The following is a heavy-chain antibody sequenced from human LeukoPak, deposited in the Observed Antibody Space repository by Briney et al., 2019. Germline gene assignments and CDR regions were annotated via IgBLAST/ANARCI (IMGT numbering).Heavy chain of an antibody. J-gene: IGHJ4*02. V-gene: IGHV3-23*01. D-gene: IGHD3-22*01. Sequence: GGSLRFSCAASGFTFSSYAMSWVRQAPGKGLEWVSAISGSGGSTYYADSVKGRFTISRDNSKNTLYLQMNSLRAEDTAVYYCAKEVDKFSTPQYYFDYWGQGTLVTVSS. CDR1: GFTFSSYA. CDR3: AKEVDKFSTPQYYFDY. CDR2: ISGSGGST.